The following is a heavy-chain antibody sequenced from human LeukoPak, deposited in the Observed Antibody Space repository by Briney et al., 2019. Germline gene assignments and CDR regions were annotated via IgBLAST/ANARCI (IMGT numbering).Heavy chain of an antibody. CDR1: GYTFTSYG. Sequence: ASVKVSCKASGYTFTSYGIGWVRQAPGQGLEWMGWISAYNGNTNYAQKLQGRVTMTTDTSTSTAYMELRSLRSDDTAVYYCARNGLPYCSGGSCYLYYYGMDVWGQGTTVTVSS. J-gene: IGHJ6*02. CDR2: ISAYNGNT. V-gene: IGHV1-18*01. CDR3: ARNGLPYCSGGSCYLYYYGMDV. D-gene: IGHD2-15*01.